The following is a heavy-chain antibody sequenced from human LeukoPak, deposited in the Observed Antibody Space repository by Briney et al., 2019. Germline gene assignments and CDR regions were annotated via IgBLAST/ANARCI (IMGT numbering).Heavy chain of an antibody. J-gene: IGHJ2*01. Sequence: PSGTLSLTCLFSGGSLSSGGYYWSWIRQPPGKGLEWIGYIYYSGSTYYNPSLKSRVTISVDTSKNQFSLKLRSVTAADTAVYYCARDRVVVTATSSYWYFDLWGRGTLVTVSS. CDR2: IYYSGST. CDR1: GGSLSSGGYY. V-gene: IGHV4-31*03. CDR3: ARDRVVVTATSSYWYFDL. D-gene: IGHD2-21*02.